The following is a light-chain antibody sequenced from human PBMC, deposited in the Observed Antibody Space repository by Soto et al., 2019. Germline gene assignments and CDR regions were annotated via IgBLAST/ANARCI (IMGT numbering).Light chain of an antibody. CDR2: GNS. CDR1: SSNIGAGYD. CDR3: QSYDSILGGLYV. J-gene: IGLJ1*01. Sequence: QSVLTQPPSVSGAPGQRVTISCTGSSSNIGAGYDVHWYQQLPGTAPKLLIYGNSNRPSGVPDRFSGSKSGTSASLAITGLQAEDEADYYCQSYDSILGGLYVFGTGTKLTVL. V-gene: IGLV1-40*01.